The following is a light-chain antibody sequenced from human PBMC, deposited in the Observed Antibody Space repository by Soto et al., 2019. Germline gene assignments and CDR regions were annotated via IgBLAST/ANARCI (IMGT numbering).Light chain of an antibody. CDR2: EVT. CDR3: AAWDDSLNASYV. CDR1: SSDVGAYNY. J-gene: IGLJ1*01. V-gene: IGLV2-14*01. Sequence: QSALTQPASVSGSLGQSITISCTGTSSDVGAYNYVSWYQQHPDKAPKLLIFEVTNRPSGVSGRFSGSKSGTSASLAISGLQSEDEADYYCAAWDDSLNASYVFGTGTKLTVL.